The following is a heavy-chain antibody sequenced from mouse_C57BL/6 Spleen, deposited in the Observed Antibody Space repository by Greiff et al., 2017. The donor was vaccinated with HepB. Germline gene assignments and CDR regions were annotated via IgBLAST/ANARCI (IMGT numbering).Heavy chain of an antibody. Sequence: QVQLQQPGAELVMPGASVKLSCKASGYTFTSYWMHWVKQRPGQGLEWIGEIDPSDSYTNYNQKFKGKSTLTVDKSSSTAYMQLSSLTSEDSAVYYCARSRDSWFAYWGQGTLVTVSA. CDR3: ARSRDSWFAY. CDR1: GYTFTSYW. CDR2: IDPSDSYT. J-gene: IGHJ3*01. V-gene: IGHV1-69*01.